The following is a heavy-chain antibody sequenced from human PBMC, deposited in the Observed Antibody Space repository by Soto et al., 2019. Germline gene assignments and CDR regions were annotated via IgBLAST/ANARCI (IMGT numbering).Heavy chain of an antibody. D-gene: IGHD3-10*01. CDR1: GYTFTSYS. V-gene: IGHV1-3*01. Sequence: VSVKVSCKASGYTFTSYSMQWPRQAPGQRLEWMGWINAGNGNTKYSQKFQGRVTITRDTSASTAYMELRSLRSEDTAVYYYARITCYYAPDYWGQRPLGTVYS. CDR3: ARITCYYAPDY. J-gene: IGHJ4*02. CDR2: INAGNGNT.